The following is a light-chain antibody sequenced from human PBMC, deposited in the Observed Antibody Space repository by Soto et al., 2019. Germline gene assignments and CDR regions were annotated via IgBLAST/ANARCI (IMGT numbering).Light chain of an antibody. CDR2: DAS. CDR3: QQYNHYWT. J-gene: IGKJ1*01. V-gene: IGKV1-5*01. Sequence: DIQLTQSPSSLSASVVDIVTITCQASQDISNYLNWYQQKPGKAPKVLIYDASSLESGVPSRFSGSGSGTEFSLTISSLQPDDFATYYCQQYNHYWTFGQGTEVDIK. CDR1: QDISNY.